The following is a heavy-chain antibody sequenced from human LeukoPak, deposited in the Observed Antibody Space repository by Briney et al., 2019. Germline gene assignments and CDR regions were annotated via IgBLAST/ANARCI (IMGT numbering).Heavy chain of an antibody. V-gene: IGHV3-23*01. J-gene: IGHJ4*02. CDR1: GFTFSSYA. CDR2: TSGSGGST. D-gene: IGHD2-2*01. Sequence: GGSLRLSCAASGFTFSSYAMSWVRQAPGKGLEWVSATSGSGGSTYYADSVKGRLTASRDYSKNTLYLQMNSLRAEDTAVYYCAKDRDVSPLFQPHYWGQGTLVTVSS. CDR3: AKDRDVSPLFQPHY.